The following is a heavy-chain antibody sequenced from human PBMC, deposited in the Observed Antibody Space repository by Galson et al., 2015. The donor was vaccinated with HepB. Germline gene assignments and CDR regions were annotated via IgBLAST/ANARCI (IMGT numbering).Heavy chain of an antibody. Sequence: ETLSLTCTVSGGSISSYYWSWIRQPPGKGLEWIGYIYYSGSSNYNPSLKSRVTISVDTSKNQFSLKLSSVTAADTAVYYCAREVGGGKDAFDIWGQGTMVTVSS. CDR1: GGSISSYY. V-gene: IGHV4-59*01. J-gene: IGHJ3*02. D-gene: IGHD2-2*01. CDR2: IYYSGSS. CDR3: AREVGGGKDAFDI.